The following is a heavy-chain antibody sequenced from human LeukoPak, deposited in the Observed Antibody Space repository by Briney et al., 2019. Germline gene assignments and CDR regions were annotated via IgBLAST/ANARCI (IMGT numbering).Heavy chain of an antibody. CDR1: GGSISSGGYS. V-gene: IGHV4-30-2*01. D-gene: IGHD6-13*01. CDR2: IYHSGST. Sequence: SETLSLTCAVSGGSISSGGYSWRWIRQPPGKGLEWIGYIYHSGSTYYNPSLKSRVTISVDRSKNQFSLKLSSVTAADTAVYYCAGGEDSSSWLDYWGQGTLVTVSS. CDR3: AGGEDSSSWLDY. J-gene: IGHJ4*02.